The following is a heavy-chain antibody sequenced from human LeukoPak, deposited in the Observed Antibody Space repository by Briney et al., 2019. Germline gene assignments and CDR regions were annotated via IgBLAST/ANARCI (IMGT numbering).Heavy chain of an antibody. CDR1: GFTSSSYS. CDR3: ASELVAGSDY. Sequence: GSLRLSCAASGFTSSSYSMSWVRAAPGEGLEWVSSISISSSDIYYADSVKGRFTISRDNAKNSLYLQMSNRRAEDTAVYYCASELVAGSDYWGQGTLVSVSS. CDR2: ISISSSDI. D-gene: IGHD6-19*01. J-gene: IGHJ4*02. V-gene: IGHV3-21*01.